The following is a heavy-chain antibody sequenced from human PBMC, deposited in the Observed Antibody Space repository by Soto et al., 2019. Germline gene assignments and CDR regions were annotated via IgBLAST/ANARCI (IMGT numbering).Heavy chain of an antibody. CDR3: ARAWRICSGGSCYSVDLDP. D-gene: IGHD2-15*01. V-gene: IGHV4-30-4*01. CDR2: IYYRGST. CDR1: GGSISSGDYY. J-gene: IGHJ5*02. Sequence: QVQLQESGPGLVKPSQTLSLTCTVSGGSISSGDYYWSWIRQPPGKGLEWIGYIYYRGSTYYNPSPTSRVTMSADTSKNQFSRKLTSFTAADTAGYYCARAWRICSGGSCYSVDLDPWGQGTLVTVSS.